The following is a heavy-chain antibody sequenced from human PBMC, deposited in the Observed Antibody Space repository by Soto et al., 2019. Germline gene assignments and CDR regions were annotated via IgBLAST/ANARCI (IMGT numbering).Heavy chain of an antibody. CDR2: ISGGGDKT. Sequence: TVGSLRLSCAASGFTFSNYAMSWVRQAPGKGPEWVSAISGGGDKTYYLESVKGRFTISRDNSKNTVSLLLNSLRADDTAVYYCTKEGYPPFFQHWGQGTLVTSPQ. J-gene: IGHJ4*02. V-gene: IGHV3-23*01. CDR1: GFTFSNYA. CDR3: TKEGYPPFFQH. D-gene: IGHD5-18*01.